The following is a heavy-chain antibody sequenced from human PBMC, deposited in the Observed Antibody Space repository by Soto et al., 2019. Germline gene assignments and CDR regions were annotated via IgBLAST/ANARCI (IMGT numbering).Heavy chain of an antibody. CDR3: ARGGDWSFDY. V-gene: IGHV4-4*02. Sequence: QVQMQESGPGLVKPSGTLSLTCAVTGDRISRDKWWTWVRQTPGQGLEWVGEIHPSGRTNYNPSLKSRVTMSVDKSNNQFSLHLRSATAADTAVYYCARGGDWSFDYWGQGTLVTVSS. J-gene: IGHJ4*02. CDR2: IHPSGRT. D-gene: IGHD2-21*02. CDR1: GDRISRDKW.